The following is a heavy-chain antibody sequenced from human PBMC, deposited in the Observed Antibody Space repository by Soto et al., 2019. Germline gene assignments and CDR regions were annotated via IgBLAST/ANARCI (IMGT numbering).Heavy chain of an antibody. V-gene: IGHV3-30*03. CDR2: ISYDGSNK. J-gene: IGHJ4*02. D-gene: IGHD5-18*01. Sequence: QVQLVESGGGVVQPGRSLRLSCVASGFIFSTYGMHWVRQAPGKGLEWVAVISYDGSNKYYADSVQGRCTISRDNSKNTLYXQMXXXIPEXXARXXCAXXLGYSYGQPPGYWGQGTLVTVSS. CDR3: AXXLGYSYGQPPGY. CDR1: GFIFSTYG.